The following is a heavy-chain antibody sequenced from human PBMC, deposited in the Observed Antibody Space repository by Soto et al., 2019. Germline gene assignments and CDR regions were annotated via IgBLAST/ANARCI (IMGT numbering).Heavy chain of an antibody. D-gene: IGHD6-13*01. V-gene: IGHV1-69*12. CDR1: GGTFSSYA. CDR2: IIPIFGTA. Sequence: QVQLVQSGAEVKKPGSSVKVSCKASGGTFSSYAISWVRQAPGQGLEWMGGIIPIFGTANYAQKFQGRVTITADESASTAYMGLSSVRSEDTAVYYCASDVIAAAGTAGWGQGTLVTVSS. J-gene: IGHJ4*02. CDR3: ASDVIAAAGTAG.